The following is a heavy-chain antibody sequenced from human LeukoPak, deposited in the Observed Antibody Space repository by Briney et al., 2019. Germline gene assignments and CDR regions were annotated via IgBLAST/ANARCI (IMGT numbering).Heavy chain of an antibody. CDR2: ISSSGSTL. J-gene: IGHJ4*02. CDR1: GFTFSDYY. D-gene: IGHD1-20*01. CDR3: ARRRYNWNAIDY. V-gene: IGHV3-11*01. Sequence: GGSLRLSCAASGFTFSDYYMSWIRQAPGKGLEWVSYISSSGSTLYYADSVKGRITISRDNAKNSLYLQVNSLRAEDTAVYYCARRRYNWNAIDYWGQGTLVTVSS.